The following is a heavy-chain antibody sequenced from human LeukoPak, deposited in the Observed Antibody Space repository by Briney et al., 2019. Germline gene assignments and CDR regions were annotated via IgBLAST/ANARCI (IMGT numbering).Heavy chain of an antibody. J-gene: IGHJ4*02. CDR1: GFTFSSYS. V-gene: IGHV3-21*01. CDR2: ISSSSSYI. Sequence: GGSLRLSCAASGFTFSSYSMNWVRQAPGKGLEGVSSISSSSSYIYYADSVKGRFTISRDNAKNSLYLQMNSLRAEDTAVYYCARVEGLYYFDYWGQGTLVTVSS. D-gene: IGHD4/OR15-4a*01. CDR3: ARVEGLYYFDY.